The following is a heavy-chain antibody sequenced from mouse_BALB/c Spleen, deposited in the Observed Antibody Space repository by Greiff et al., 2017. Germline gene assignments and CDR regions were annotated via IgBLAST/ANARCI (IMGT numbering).Heavy chain of an antibody. V-gene: IGHV5-9-4*01. CDR1: GFTFSSYA. D-gene: IGHD2-14*01. CDR2: ISSGGSYT. Sequence: LVESGGGLVKPGGSLKLSCAASGFTFSSYAMSWVRQSPEKRLEWVAEISSGGSYTYYPDTVTGRFTISRDNAKNTLYLEMSSLRSEDTAMYYCARDHDRYDVGGYYYAMDYWGQGTSVTVSS. CDR3: ARDHDRYDVGGYYYAMDY. J-gene: IGHJ4*01.